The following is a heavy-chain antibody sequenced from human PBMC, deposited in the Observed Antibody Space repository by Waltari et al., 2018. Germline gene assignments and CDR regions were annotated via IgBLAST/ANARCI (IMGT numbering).Heavy chain of an antibody. J-gene: IGHJ4*02. CDR1: GFIFSNYW. V-gene: IGHV3-74*01. CDR3: AAYSGSWY. CDR2: MKTDGSTK. D-gene: IGHD6-13*01. Sequence: EVQLVESGGGLVQPGGSLRLSCAASGFIFSNYWMHWLRQAPGKGPVWVYKMKTDGSTKRYTDSVEGRFTISRDNARNMLYLQMNSLRAEDTALYYCAAYSGSWYWGQGTLVTVSS.